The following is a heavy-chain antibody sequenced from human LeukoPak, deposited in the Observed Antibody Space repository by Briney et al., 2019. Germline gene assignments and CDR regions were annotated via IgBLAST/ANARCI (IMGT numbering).Heavy chain of an antibody. Sequence: PSETLSLTCAVYGGSFSRYYWSWIRQSPGKGLEWIAEIDHRGDINYNPSVKSRVTISVDTSKNQFSLKLSSVTAADTAVYYCARGPHTWFDPWGRGTLVTVSS. CDR1: GGSFSRYY. CDR3: ARGPHTWFDP. CDR2: IDHRGDI. V-gene: IGHV4-34*01. J-gene: IGHJ5*02.